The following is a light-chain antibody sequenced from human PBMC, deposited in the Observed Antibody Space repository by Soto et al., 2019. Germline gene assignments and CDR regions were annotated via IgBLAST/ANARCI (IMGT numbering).Light chain of an antibody. J-gene: IGLJ3*02. Sequence: QSVLTQPPSASGSPGQSVTISCTGTMRDVGAYNLVSWYQQHPGTAPKLIIYEVRNRPSGISSRFSGSRSGNTASLTISGLQPEDEGDYHCSAYTARSTLVFGGGTKVTVL. CDR1: MRDVGAYNL. V-gene: IGLV2-14*01. CDR3: SAYTARSTLV. CDR2: EVR.